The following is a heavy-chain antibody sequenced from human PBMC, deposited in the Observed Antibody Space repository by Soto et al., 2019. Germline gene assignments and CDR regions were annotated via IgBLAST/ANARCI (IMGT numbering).Heavy chain of an antibody. J-gene: IGHJ6*02. D-gene: IGHD1-26*01. CDR1: GGSISSSSYY. CDR2: IYYSGST. CDR3: ARDKWELRYGMDV. Sequence: PSETLSLTCTVSGGSISSSSYYWGWIRQPPGKGLEWIGYIYYSGSTYYNPSLKSRVTISVDTSKNQFSLKLSSVTAADTAVYYCARDKWELRYGMDVWGQGTTVTVSS. V-gene: IGHV4-31*03.